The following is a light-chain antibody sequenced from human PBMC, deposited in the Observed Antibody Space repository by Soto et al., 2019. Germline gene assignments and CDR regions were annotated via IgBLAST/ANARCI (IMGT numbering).Light chain of an antibody. J-gene: IGLJ1*01. CDR1: SSDVGGYNY. CDR3: SSYVGSNKGV. CDR2: DVN. V-gene: IGLV2-8*01. Sequence: QSALTQPPSASGSPGQSVTISCTGTSSDVGGYNYVSWYQQHPGKAPKLMIYDVNKRPSGVPDRFSGSKSGNTASLTVSGIQAEDEADYYCSSYVGSNKGVFGTGTKLTVL.